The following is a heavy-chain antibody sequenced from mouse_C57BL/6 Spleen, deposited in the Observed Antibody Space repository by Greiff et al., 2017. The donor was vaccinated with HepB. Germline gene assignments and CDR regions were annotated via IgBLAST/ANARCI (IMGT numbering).Heavy chain of an antibody. CDR3: TTGQGMGTAGGSFDY. D-gene: IGHD2-14*01. CDR1: GFNIKDDY. Sequence: EVQLQQSGAELVRPGASVKLSCTASGFNIKDDYMHWVKQRPEQGLEWIGWIDPENGDTEYASKFQGKATITADTSSNTAYLQLSSLTSEDTAVYYWTTGQGMGTAGGSFDYWGQGTTLTVSS. CDR2: IDPENGDT. V-gene: IGHV14-4*01. J-gene: IGHJ2*01.